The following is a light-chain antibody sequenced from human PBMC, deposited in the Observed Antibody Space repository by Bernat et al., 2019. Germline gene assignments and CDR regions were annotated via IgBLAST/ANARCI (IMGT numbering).Light chain of an antibody. CDR2: EVN. J-gene: IGLJ2*01. CDR1: SSDVGDYNY. V-gene: IGLV2-8*01. Sequence: QSALTQPPSASGSPGQSVTISCTGTSSDVGDYNYVSWYQQHPGKAPKLIIYEVNKRPSGVPDRFSASKSGHTASLTVSGLQAEDEADYYCISYSGNKYVVFGSGTKLTVL. CDR3: ISYSGNKYVV.